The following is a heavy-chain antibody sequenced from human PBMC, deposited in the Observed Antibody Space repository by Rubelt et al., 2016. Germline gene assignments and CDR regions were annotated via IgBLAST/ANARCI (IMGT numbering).Heavy chain of an antibody. D-gene: IGHD3-16*01. Sequence: QLQLQESGPGLVKPSETLSLTCTVSGGSISSTSYYWGWIRQPPGKGLEWIGSIYYSGSTNYKPSLKSRVTISVDTSKNQFSLKLSSVTAADTAVYYCARQSDWGLYYFDYWGPGTLVTVSS. V-gene: IGHV4-39*01. CDR3: ARQSDWGLYYFDY. J-gene: IGHJ4*01. CDR2: IYYSGST. CDR1: GGSISSTSYY.